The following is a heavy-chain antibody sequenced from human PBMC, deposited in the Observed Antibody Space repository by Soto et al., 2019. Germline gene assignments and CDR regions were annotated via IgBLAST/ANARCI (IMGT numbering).Heavy chain of an antibody. CDR2: IIPIFGTA. CDR3: AREWLVLKRIKSPYYYGMDV. D-gene: IGHD6-19*01. Sequence: AASVKFSCKASGGTFSSYAISWVRQAPGQGLEWMGGIIPIFGTANYAQKFQGRVTITADESTSTAYMELSSLRSEDTAVYYCAREWLVLKRIKSPYYYGMDVWGQGTTVTVSS. CDR1: GGTFSSYA. J-gene: IGHJ6*02. V-gene: IGHV1-69*13.